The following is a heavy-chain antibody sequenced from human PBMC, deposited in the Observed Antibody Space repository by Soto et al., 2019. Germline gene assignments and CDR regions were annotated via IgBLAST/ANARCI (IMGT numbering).Heavy chain of an antibody. J-gene: IGHJ5*01. CDR1: GDSISNLDYF. CDR2: IYKSATT. D-gene: IGHD7-27*01. CDR3: ARGRYCLTGRCFPNWFDS. Sequence: SETLSLTCSVSGDSISNLDYFWAWVRQPPGQALEYIGYIYKSATTYYNPSFESRVAISVDTSKSQFSLNVTSVTAADTAVYFCARGRYCLTGRCFPNWFDSWGQGALVTVPQ. V-gene: IGHV4-30-4*01.